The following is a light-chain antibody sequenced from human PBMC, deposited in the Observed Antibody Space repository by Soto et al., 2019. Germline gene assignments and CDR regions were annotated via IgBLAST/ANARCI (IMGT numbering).Light chain of an antibody. Sequence: QSALTQPASVSGSPGQSITISCTGTSSDIGGYNYVSWFQQHPGKAPKLMIYEVTNRPSGVSNRFSGSKSVNTASLTISGLQAEDEADYYCTSYTSTSSTLVLGGGTKVTVL. V-gene: IGLV2-14*01. CDR1: SSDIGGYNY. CDR3: TSYTSTSSTLV. CDR2: EVT. J-gene: IGLJ3*02.